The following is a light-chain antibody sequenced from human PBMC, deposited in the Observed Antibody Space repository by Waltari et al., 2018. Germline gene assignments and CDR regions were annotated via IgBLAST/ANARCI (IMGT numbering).Light chain of an antibody. CDR1: RSNIGAGSD. CDR3: QSYDSSLSGFYV. J-gene: IGLJ1*01. Sequence: QSVLTQPPSVSGAPGQRVTIPCTGSRSNIGAGSDVHWYQQIPGTAPKLLIYGNTNRPAGVPDRFSGSKSGTSASLAITGLQAEDEADYYCQSYDSSLSGFYVFGTGTKVTVL. CDR2: GNT. V-gene: IGLV1-40*01.